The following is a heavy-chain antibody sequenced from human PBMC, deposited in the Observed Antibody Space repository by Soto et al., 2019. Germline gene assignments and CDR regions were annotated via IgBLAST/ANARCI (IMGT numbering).Heavy chain of an antibody. J-gene: IGHJ4*02. CDR1: GYTFTSYY. CDR3: ARGGPDYGSGSYYNEIDY. V-gene: IGHV1-46*01. Sequence: SVKGSCTSSGYTFTSYYMHCVRHAPVQVLEWMGIINPSGGSTSYAQKFQGRVTMTRDTSTSTVYMELSSLRSEDTAVYYCARGGPDYGSGSYYNEIDYWGQGTLVTVSS. D-gene: IGHD3-10*01. CDR2: INPSGGST.